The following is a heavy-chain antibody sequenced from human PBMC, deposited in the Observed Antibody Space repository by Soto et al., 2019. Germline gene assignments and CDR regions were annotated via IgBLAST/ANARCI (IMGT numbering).Heavy chain of an antibody. Sequence: PSETLSLTCTVSGGSISSYYWSWIRQPPGKGLEWIWYIYYSGSTNYNPSLKSRVTRSVDTSKNQFSLKLSSVTAADTAVYYCARDGGDTAMVNHPKDYYYYGMDVWGQGTTVTVSS. V-gene: IGHV4-59*01. CDR3: ARDGGDTAMVNHPKDYYYYGMDV. CDR1: GGSISSYY. CDR2: IYYSGST. J-gene: IGHJ6*02. D-gene: IGHD5-18*01.